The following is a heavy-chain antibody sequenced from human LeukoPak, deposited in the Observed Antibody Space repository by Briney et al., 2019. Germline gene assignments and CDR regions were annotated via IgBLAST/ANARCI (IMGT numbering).Heavy chain of an antibody. Sequence: GASVKVSCKVSGYTLTELSMHWVRQAPGKGLEWMGGFDPEDGETIYAQKFQGRVTMTRDTSISTAYMELSRLRSDDTAVYYCAALNYAYAFDIWGQGTMVTVSS. CDR3: AALNYAYAFDI. D-gene: IGHD3-16*01. CDR2: FDPEDGET. CDR1: GYTLTELS. J-gene: IGHJ3*02. V-gene: IGHV1-24*01.